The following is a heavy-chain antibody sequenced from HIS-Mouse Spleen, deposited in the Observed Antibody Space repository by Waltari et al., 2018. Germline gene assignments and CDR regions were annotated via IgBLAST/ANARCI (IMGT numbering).Heavy chain of an antibody. V-gene: IGHV3-30*04. CDR3: ARGAVAGDAFDI. CDR2: ISYDGSNK. J-gene: IGHJ3*02. CDR1: GLPFSSYA. D-gene: IGHD6-19*01. Sequence: QVQLVESGGGVVQPGRSLRLSCAAPGLPFSSYAMPWVRQAPGKGLEWVAVISYDGSNKYYADSGKGRFTISRDNSKNTLYLQMNSLRAEDTAVYYCARGAVAGDAFDIWGQGTMVTVSS.